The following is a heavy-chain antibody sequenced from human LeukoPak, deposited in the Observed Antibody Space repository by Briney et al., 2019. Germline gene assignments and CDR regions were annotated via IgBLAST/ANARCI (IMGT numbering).Heavy chain of an antibody. CDR3: ASRYDILTGYAFDF. CDR1: GYTFTGYY. D-gene: IGHD3-9*01. J-gene: IGHJ3*01. Sequence: ASVKVSCKASGYTFTGYYMHWVRQAPGQGLEWMGRINPNSGVTNYAQKFQGRVTMTRDTSISTAYMELSGLTSDDTAVYYCASRYDILTGYAFDFWGQGTMVTVSS. CDR2: INPNSGVT. V-gene: IGHV1-2*02.